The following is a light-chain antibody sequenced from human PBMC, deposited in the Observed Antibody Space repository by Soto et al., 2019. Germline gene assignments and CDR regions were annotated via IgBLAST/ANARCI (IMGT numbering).Light chain of an antibody. J-gene: IGKJ1*01. V-gene: IGKV1-5*01. Sequence: DIQMTQSPSTLSASVGDRVTINCRASQSISSWLAWYQQKPGKAPKLLIYDASSLESGVPSRFSGSGTGTEFTLTISSLQPDDFATYYCQQYNSYPVTFGQGTKVEIK. CDR3: QQYNSYPVT. CDR1: QSISSW. CDR2: DAS.